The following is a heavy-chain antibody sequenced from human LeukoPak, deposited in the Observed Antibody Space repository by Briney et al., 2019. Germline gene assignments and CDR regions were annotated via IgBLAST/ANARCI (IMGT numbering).Heavy chain of an antibody. D-gene: IGHD4-23*01. V-gene: IGHV1-18*01. CDR2: ISAYNGNT. Sequence: GASVTVSCKASGYTFTIYGISWVRQAPGQGLEWMGWISAYNGNTNYAQKLQGRVTMTTDTSTSTAYMELRSLRSDDTAAYYCARVPSSSYGGGYYFDYWGQGTLVTVSS. CDR3: ARVPSSSYGGGYYFDY. CDR1: GYTFTIYG. J-gene: IGHJ4*02.